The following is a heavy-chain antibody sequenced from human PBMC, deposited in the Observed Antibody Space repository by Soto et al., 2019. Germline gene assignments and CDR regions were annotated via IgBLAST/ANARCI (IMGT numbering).Heavy chain of an antibody. CDR2: ISSSSSYI. CDR3: ARGWDGSYSSYYGMDV. V-gene: IGHV3-21*01. J-gene: IGHJ6*02. Sequence: EVQLVESGGGLVKPGGSLRLSCAASGFTFSSYSMNWVRQAPGKGLEWVSSISSSSSYIYYADSVKGRFTISRDNAKNSLYLQMNSRRAEDTAVYYCARGWDGSYSSYYGMDVWGQGTTGTVSS. CDR1: GFTFSSYS. D-gene: IGHD1-26*01.